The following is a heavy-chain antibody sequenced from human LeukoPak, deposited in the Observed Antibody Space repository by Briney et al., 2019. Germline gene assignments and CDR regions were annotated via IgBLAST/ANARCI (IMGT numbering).Heavy chain of an antibody. D-gene: IGHD3-10*01. Sequence: SETLSLTCTVSGGSISSYYWSRIRQPPGKGLEWIGYIYYSGSTNYNPSLKSRVTISVDTSKNQFSLKLSSVTAADAAVYYCARTYYGSGSLYYYYYYMDVWGKGTTVTVSS. CDR3: ARTYYGSGSLYYYYYYMDV. J-gene: IGHJ6*03. CDR2: IYYSGST. CDR1: GGSISSYY. V-gene: IGHV4-59*01.